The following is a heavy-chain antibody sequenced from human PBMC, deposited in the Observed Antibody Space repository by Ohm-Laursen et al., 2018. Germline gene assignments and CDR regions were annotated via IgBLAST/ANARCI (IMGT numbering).Heavy chain of an antibody. CDR2: TYFRSKWHN. V-gene: IGHV6-1*01. J-gene: IGHJ4*02. Sequence: PSETLSLTCAISGDSVSSNSAGWNWIRQSPSRGLEWLGRTYFRSKWHNDYAVSVKSRITISTDTSKNQFSLQLNSVTPEDTAVYYCARDAQVNWIDYWGQGTQVTVSS. CDR1: GDSVSSNSAG. CDR3: ARDAQVNWIDY. D-gene: IGHD1-20*01.